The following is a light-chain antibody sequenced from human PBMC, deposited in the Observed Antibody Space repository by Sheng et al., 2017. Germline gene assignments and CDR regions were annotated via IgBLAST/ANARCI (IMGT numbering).Light chain of an antibody. CDR1: QSVSSTY. CDR3: QQYGSSPQT. CDR2: GAS. V-gene: IGKV3-20*01. Sequence: EIVLTQSPGTLSLSPGERATLSCRASQSVSSTYVAWYQQKPGQAPRLLIYGASSRATGIPDRFSGSGSGTDFTLTISRLEPEDFAVYYCQQYGSSPQTFGQGTKVE. J-gene: IGKJ1*01.